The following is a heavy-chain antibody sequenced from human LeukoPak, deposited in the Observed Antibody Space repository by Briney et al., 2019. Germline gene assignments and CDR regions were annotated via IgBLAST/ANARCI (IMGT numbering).Heavy chain of an antibody. CDR2: IYSGDNT. CDR3: ARADGDYPLPFGY. D-gene: IGHD4-17*01. Sequence: GGSLRLSCAASGFTFSSYEMNWVRQAPGKGLEWVSVIYSGDNTYYADSVKGRFTISRDNSKNMLYLQMNSLRAEDTAVYYCARADGDYPLPFGYWGQGTLVTVSS. CDR1: GFTFSSYE. V-gene: IGHV3-53*01. J-gene: IGHJ4*02.